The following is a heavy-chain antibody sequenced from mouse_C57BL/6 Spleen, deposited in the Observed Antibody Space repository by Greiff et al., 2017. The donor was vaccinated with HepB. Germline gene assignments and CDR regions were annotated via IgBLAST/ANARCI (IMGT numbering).Heavy chain of an antibody. CDR1: GYTFTSYW. CDR3: ARGGPITTVVAGDYFDY. CDR2: IDPNSGGT. V-gene: IGHV1-72*01. J-gene: IGHJ2*01. D-gene: IGHD1-1*01. Sequence: VQLQQPGAELVKPGASVKLSCKASGYTFTSYWMHWVKQRPGRGLEWIGRIDPNSGGTKYNEKFKSKATLTVDKPSSTAYMQLSSLTSEDSAVYYCARGGPITTVVAGDYFDYWGQGTTLTVSS.